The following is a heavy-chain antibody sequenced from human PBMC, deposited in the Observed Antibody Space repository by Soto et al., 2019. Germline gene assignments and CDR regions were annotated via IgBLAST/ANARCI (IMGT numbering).Heavy chain of an antibody. CDR2: IWYDGSNK. V-gene: IGHV3-33*01. CDR3: ARAKDYYGSGSSDY. CDR1: GVTFTSHG. Sequence: QVQLVESGGGVVQPGRSLRLSCAASGVTFTSHGMHWVRQAPGKGLEWVAVIWYDGSNKYYADSVKGRFTISRDNSKNTLYLQMNSLRAEDTAVYYCARAKDYYGSGSSDYCGQGTLITVSS. D-gene: IGHD3-10*01. J-gene: IGHJ4*02.